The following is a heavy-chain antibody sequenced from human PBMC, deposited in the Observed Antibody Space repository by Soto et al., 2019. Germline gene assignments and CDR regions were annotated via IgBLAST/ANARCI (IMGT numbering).Heavy chain of an antibody. CDR1: GGSISSHY. Sequence: PSETLSLTCTVCGGSISSHYCSWVRQAPWKGLEWIGHIYYRGSITYNPPLRSRSTISVDTSNNQFSLKLNSVTTADTAVYYCARDGRDKSGMDVWGQRTKVAVCS. CDR3: ARDGRDKSGMDV. V-gene: IGHV4-59*11. D-gene: IGHD1-26*01. J-gene: IGHJ6*02. CDR2: IYYRGSI.